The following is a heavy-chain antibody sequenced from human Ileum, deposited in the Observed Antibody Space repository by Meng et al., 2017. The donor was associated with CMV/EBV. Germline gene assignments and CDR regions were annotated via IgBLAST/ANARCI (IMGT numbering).Heavy chain of an antibody. CDR3: ARDVNWILFDF. V-gene: IGHV3-74*01. J-gene: IGHJ4*02. CDR1: GFTFNTYV. Sequence: EVQLVESGGGLVPPGGSLRLSCAASGFTFNTYVMHWVRQVPGKGLEWISRISHDGIHTTYVDSVKGRFTISRDNAKNTVYLEMNSLRVEDTAMYFCARDVNWILFDFWGQGSLVTVSS. CDR2: ISHDGIHT. D-gene: IGHD2-2*03.